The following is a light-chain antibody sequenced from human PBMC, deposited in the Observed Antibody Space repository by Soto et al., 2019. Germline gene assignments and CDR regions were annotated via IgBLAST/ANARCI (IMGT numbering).Light chain of an antibody. J-gene: IGKJ4*01. CDR3: HQYDSSPLT. CDR2: GAS. CDR1: QSVSSSY. Sequence: EIVLTQSPGTLSLSPGERATLSCRASQSVSSSYLARYEQKPGQTPSLLIYGASSRATGIPDRFSGSGSGTDFTLTISRLEPEDCAVYCCHQYDSSPLTFGGGTQVEIK. V-gene: IGKV3-20*01.